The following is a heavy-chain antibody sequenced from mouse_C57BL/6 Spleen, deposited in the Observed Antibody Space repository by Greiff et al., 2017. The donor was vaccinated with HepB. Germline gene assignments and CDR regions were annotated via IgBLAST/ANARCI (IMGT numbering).Heavy chain of an antibody. CDR3: TSGDDWYFDV. D-gene: IGHD3-3*01. CDR1: GYTFTDYE. J-gene: IGHJ1*03. V-gene: IGHV1-15*01. Sequence: QVQLQQSGAELVRPGASVTLSCKASGYTFTDYEMHWVKQTPVHGLEWIGAIDPETGGTAYNQKFKGKAILTADKSSSTAYMELRSLTSEDSAVYYCTSGDDWYFDVWGTGTTVTVSS. CDR2: IDPETGGT.